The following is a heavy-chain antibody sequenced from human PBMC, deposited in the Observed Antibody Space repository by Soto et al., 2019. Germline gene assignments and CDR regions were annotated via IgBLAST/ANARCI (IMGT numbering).Heavy chain of an antibody. D-gene: IGHD3-10*01. Sequence: GGSLRLSCAASGFTFSSYAMSWVRQAPGKGLEWVSAISGSGGSTYYADSVKGRFTISRDNSKNTLYLQMNSLRAEDTAVYYCAKDPPPPYYYGSGAGDFDLWGRGTLVTVSS. J-gene: IGHJ2*01. CDR2: ISGSGGST. CDR1: GFTFSSYA. V-gene: IGHV3-23*01. CDR3: AKDPPPPYYYGSGAGDFDL.